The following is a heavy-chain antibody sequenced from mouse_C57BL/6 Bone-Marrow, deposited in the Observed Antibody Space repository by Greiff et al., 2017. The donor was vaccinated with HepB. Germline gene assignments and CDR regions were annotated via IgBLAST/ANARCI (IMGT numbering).Heavy chain of an antibody. CDR2: INPYTGDT. CDR1: GSSFTGYF. V-gene: IGHV1-20*01. Sequence: EVKLMESGPELVKPGASVKISCKASGSSFTGYFMNWVMPSHGKSLDWIVRINPYTGDTFYNQKFKGKATLTVDKSSSTAQMELRSLTSEDSAVYYCAAIYYDDDVGYYYAMDDWGQGTSVTVSS. D-gene: IGHD2-4*01. CDR3: AAIYYDDDVGYYYAMDD. J-gene: IGHJ4*01.